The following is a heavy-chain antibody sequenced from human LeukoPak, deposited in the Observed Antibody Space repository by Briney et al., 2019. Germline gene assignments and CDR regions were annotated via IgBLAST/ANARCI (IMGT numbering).Heavy chain of an antibody. CDR1: GGSFSGYY. CDR3: GRGPPPGATAYGVVDS. Sequence: PSETLSLTCAVYGGSFSGYYWSWIRQPPGKGLEWIGEINHSGSTNCNPSLKSRVTISVDTSKNQFSLKVNAVTAADTAVYYCGRGPPPGATAYGVVDSLGQGTLVTGSS. CDR2: INHSGST. J-gene: IGHJ5*01. D-gene: IGHD3-10*01. V-gene: IGHV4-34*01.